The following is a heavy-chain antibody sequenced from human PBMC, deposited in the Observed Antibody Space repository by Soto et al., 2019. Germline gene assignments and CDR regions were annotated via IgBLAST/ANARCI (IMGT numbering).Heavy chain of an antibody. D-gene: IGHD3-10*01. V-gene: IGHV1-69*01. Sequence: QVQLVQSGAEVKKPGSSVKVSCKASGGTFSSYAISWVRQAPGQGLEWMGGIIPIFDTANYAQKFQGRVTITADESTSTAYMELSSLRSEDTAVYYCARVGGYGPDYYDYGMDVWGQGTTVTVSS. CDR2: IIPIFDTA. J-gene: IGHJ6*02. CDR3: ARVGGYGPDYYDYGMDV. CDR1: GGTFSSYA.